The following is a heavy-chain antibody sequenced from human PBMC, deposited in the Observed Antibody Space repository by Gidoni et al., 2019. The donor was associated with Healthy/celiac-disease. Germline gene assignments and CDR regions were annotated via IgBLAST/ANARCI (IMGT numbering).Heavy chain of an antibody. CDR1: GGTLSSYA. D-gene: IGHD3-22*01. Sequence: QVQLVQYGAEVKKHGSSVKVSCKASGGTLSSYAISWVRPAPGQGLEWMGGILPIFGTANYAQKFQGRVTITADESTSTAYMELSSLRSEDTAVYYCAREPEGTYYYGSSGYYYYGMDVWGQGTTVTVSS. CDR2: ILPIFGTA. V-gene: IGHV1-69*01. CDR3: AREPEGTYYYGSSGYYYYGMDV. J-gene: IGHJ6*02.